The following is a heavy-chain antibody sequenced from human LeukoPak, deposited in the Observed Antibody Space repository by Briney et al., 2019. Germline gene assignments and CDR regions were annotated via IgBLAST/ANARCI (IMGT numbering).Heavy chain of an antibody. V-gene: IGHV3-23*01. CDR2: ISGSGDRT. CDR3: AKDHPYYYDSSGYPDFDY. J-gene: IGHJ4*02. CDR1: GFTFSSYA. Sequence: PGGSLRLSCAASGFTFSSYAMTWVRQAPGKGLEWVSTISGSGDRTSYADSVKGRFTISRDNSKNTLYLQMNSLRAEDTAVYYCAKDHPYYYDSSGYPDFDYWGQGTLVTVSS. D-gene: IGHD3-22*01.